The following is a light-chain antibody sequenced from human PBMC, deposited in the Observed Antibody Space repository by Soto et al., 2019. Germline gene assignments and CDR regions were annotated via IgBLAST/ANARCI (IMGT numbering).Light chain of an antibody. CDR1: QSVANNY. CDR3: QQYATPPLT. Sequence: EIVLTQSPATLSLSPGERATLSCGASQSVANNYLAWYQLKPGLAPRLLIFDASRRATGIPERFSGSGSGTDFTLTISRLEPEDFAVYYGQQYATPPLTFGGGTKVDIK. CDR2: DAS. V-gene: IGKV3D-20*01. J-gene: IGKJ4*01.